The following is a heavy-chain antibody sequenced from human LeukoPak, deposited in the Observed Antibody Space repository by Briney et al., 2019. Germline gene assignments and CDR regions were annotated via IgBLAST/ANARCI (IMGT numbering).Heavy chain of an antibody. V-gene: IGHV3-20*04. D-gene: IGHD4-17*01. Sequence: PGGSLRLSCAASGFTFDDYGMSWVRQAPGKGLEWVSGINWNGGSTSYADSVKGRFTISRDNAKNSLYLQMNSLRAEDTAFYYCARDMNDYGDYVIDYWGQGTLVTVSS. CDR1: GFTFDDYG. CDR2: INWNGGST. CDR3: ARDMNDYGDYVIDY. J-gene: IGHJ4*02.